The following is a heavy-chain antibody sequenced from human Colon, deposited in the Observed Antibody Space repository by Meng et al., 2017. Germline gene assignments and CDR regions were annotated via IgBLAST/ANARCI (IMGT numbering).Heavy chain of an antibody. J-gene: IGHJ4*02. CDR2: IKYDGSNK. D-gene: IGHD3-10*01. CDR3: ARELSV. V-gene: IGHV3-7*01. CDR1: GFAFSGNW. Sequence: GGSLRLSCVVSGFAFSGNWMSWVRQAPGKGLEGVANIKYDGSNKYYADSVKGRFTISRDNSKNTLYLQMNSLRAEDTAVYYCARELSVGGQGTLVTVSS.